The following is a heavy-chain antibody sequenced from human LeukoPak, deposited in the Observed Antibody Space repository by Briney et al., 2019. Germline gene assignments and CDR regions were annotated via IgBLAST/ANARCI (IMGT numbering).Heavy chain of an antibody. D-gene: IGHD6-25*01. CDR3: ARGIGSPLYYFDY. V-gene: IGHV4-38-2*02. CDR2: VYHSGST. CDR1: GYSISGGYY. J-gene: IGHJ4*02. Sequence: PSETLSLTCTVSGYSISGGYYWGWIRQPPGKGLEWIGSVYHSGSTYYNPSLKSRVTISVDTSKNQFSLKLSSVTAADTAVYYCARGIGSPLYYFDYWGQGTLVTVSS.